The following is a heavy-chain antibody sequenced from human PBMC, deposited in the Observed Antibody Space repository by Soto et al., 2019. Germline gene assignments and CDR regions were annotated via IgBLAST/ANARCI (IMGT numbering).Heavy chain of an antibody. D-gene: IGHD2-8*02. Sequence: EVQLVESGGGLVQPGGSLRLSCAASGFTVSSSYMGWVRQAPGKGLQWLSALYTDGNTYYADSVKGRFSIYRDNSKDTLYLQMNSLRADDTAIYYCARQVGYYWYSDLWGRGTLVTVSS. J-gene: IGHJ2*01. CDR3: ARQVGYYWYSDL. CDR2: LYTDGNT. V-gene: IGHV3-66*04. CDR1: GFTVSSSY.